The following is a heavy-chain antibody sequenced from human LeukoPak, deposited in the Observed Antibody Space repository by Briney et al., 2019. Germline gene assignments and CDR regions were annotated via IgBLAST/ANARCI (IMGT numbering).Heavy chain of an antibody. Sequence: GGSLRLSCAASGFTFSSYSMNWVRQAPGKGLEWVSSISSSSSYIYYADSVKGRFTISRDNAKNSLYLQMNSLRAEDTAIYYCAKLPAVAGNLLDYWGQGTLVTVSS. V-gene: IGHV3-21*04. J-gene: IGHJ4*02. D-gene: IGHD6-19*01. CDR2: ISSSSSYI. CDR1: GFTFSSYS. CDR3: AKLPAVAGNLLDY.